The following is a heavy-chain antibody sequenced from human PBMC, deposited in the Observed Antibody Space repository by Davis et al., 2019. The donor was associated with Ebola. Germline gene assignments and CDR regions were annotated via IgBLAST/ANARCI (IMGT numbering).Heavy chain of an antibody. CDR1: GYTFTGYY. J-gene: IGHJ6*02. D-gene: IGHD3-10*01. CDR3: ASGILWFRDYYYYGMDV. V-gene: IGHV1-2*04. CDR2: INPNSGGT. Sequence: ASVKVSCKASGYTFTGYYMHWVRQAPGQGLEWMGWINPNSGGTNYAQKFQGWVTMTRDTSISTAYMELSSLRSEDTAVYYCASGILWFRDYYYYGMDVWGQGTTVTVSS.